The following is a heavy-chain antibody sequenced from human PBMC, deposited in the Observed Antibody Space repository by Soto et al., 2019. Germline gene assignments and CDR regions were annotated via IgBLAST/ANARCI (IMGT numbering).Heavy chain of an antibody. Sequence: SGGSLRLSCAASGFTFSSYAMSWVRQAPGKGLEWVSAIGGRGGSTYYADSVKGRFTISRDDSKNTLYLQMNSLRAEDTAVYYCAKDRGPTYYYYYMDVWGKGTTVTVSS. CDR1: GFTFSSYA. V-gene: IGHV3-23*01. D-gene: IGHD3-10*01. CDR3: AKDRGPTYYYYYMDV. CDR2: IGGRGGST. J-gene: IGHJ6*03.